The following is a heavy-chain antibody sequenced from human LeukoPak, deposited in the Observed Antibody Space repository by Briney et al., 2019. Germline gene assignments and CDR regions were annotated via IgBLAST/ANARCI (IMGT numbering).Heavy chain of an antibody. CDR3: ARRCSSTSCYDFDY. V-gene: IGHV1-2*04. J-gene: IGHJ4*02. CDR2: INPNSGGT. D-gene: IGHD2-2*01. CDR1: GYTFTGYY. Sequence: ASVKVSCKASGYTFTGYYMHWVRQAPGQGLEWMGWINPNSGGTNYAQKFQGWVTMTRDTSISTAYMELSRLRSDDTAVYYCARRCSSTSCYDFDYWGQGTLVTVSS.